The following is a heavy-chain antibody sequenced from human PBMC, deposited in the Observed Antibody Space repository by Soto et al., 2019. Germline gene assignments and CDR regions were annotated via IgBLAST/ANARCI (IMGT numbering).Heavy chain of an antibody. D-gene: IGHD2-15*01. J-gene: IGHJ4*02. CDR3: AKRGRGSSSSCSHYFDY. V-gene: IGHV3-23*01. Sequence: EVQLLESGGGLVQPGGSLRLSCAASGFAFSTYAVSWVRQAPGKGLEWVSLITGSTDTTYYADSVKGRFTISRDSSRNTLYLQMNSLRAEDTALYYCAKRGRGSSSSCSHYFDYWGQGTLVTVSS. CDR1: GFAFSTYA. CDR2: ITGSTDTT.